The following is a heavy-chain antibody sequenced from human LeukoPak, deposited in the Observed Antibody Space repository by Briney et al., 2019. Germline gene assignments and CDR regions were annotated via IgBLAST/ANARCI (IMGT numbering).Heavy chain of an antibody. D-gene: IGHD3-9*01. Sequence: GASVKVSCKASGGTFSSYAISWVRQTPGQGLEWMGGIIPIFGTANYAQKSQGRVTITADKCTSTAYMELSSLRSEDTAVYYCAREGYYDILTGYQYYFDYWGQGTLVTVSS. CDR2: IIPIFGTA. CDR3: AREGYYDILTGYQYYFDY. J-gene: IGHJ4*02. CDR1: GGTFSSYA. V-gene: IGHV1-69*06.